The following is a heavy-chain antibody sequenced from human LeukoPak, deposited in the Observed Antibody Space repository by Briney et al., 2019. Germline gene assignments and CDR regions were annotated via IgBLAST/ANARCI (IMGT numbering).Heavy chain of an antibody. CDR1: GYTFTGYY. CDR3: ASDYTMTDDAFDI. CDR2: INPNSGGT. Sequence: ASVKVSCKASGYTFTGYYMHWVRQAPGQGLEWMGWINPNSGGTNYAQKFQGRVNMTRDKSISTAYMELSRLRSDDTAVYYCASDYTMTDDAFDIWGQGTMVTVSS. D-gene: IGHD4-17*01. J-gene: IGHJ3*02. V-gene: IGHV1-2*02.